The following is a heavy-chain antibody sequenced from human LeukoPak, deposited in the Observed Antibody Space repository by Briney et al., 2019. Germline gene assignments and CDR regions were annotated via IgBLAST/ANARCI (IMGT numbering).Heavy chain of an antibody. V-gene: IGHV3-74*01. CDR3: ARALTTVPNLLDN. Sequence: PGGSLRLSCVASGFTFSTYWMHWVRQAPGKGLLWVSRLSGDGSSTRFADSLKGRFTISRDNAKNTLYLQMNSLRAEDTAVYFCARALTTVPNLLDNWGQGTLVTVSS. CDR2: LSGDGSST. J-gene: IGHJ4*02. D-gene: IGHD4-17*01. CDR1: GFTFSTYW.